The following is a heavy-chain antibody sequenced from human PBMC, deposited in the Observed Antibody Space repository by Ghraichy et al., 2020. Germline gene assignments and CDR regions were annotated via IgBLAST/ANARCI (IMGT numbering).Heavy chain of an antibody. CDR3: TKEAEWLAGEGAFDI. D-gene: IGHD6-19*01. Sequence: ETLSLTCAASGFSFSDYSMTWVRQAPGKGLEWVSTISGTSGTNYADSVKGRFVISRDNSKNTLYLQMNGLRVGDTAVYYCTKEAEWLAGEGAFDIWGQGTMVTISS. CDR1: GFSFSDYS. J-gene: IGHJ3*02. V-gene: IGHV3-23*01. CDR2: ISGTSGT.